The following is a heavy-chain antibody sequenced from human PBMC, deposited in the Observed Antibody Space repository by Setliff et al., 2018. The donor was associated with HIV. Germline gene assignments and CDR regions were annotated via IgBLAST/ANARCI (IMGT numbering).Heavy chain of an antibody. V-gene: IGHV1-2*02. J-gene: IGHJ4*02. Sequence: ASVKVSCKASGYTFTDYYLHWVRQAPGQGLEWVGWVDPNSGDINFAQKFQGRVTMTWDTSISTAYMELSRLRSDDTAVYYCARRGGFKWKFFDYWGQGTLVTVSS. CDR2: VDPNSGDI. CDR1: GYTFTDYY. CDR3: ARRGGFKWKFFDY. D-gene: IGHD1-20*01.